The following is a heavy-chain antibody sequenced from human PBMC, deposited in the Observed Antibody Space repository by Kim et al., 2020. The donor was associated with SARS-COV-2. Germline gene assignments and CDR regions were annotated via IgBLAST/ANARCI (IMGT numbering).Heavy chain of an antibody. CDR2: IWYDGSNK. CDR3: ASQYYYGSGSYSTLYYYYGMDV. D-gene: IGHD3-10*01. J-gene: IGHJ6*02. Sequence: GGSLRLSCAASGFTFSSYGMHWVRQAPGKGLEWVAVIWYDGSNKYYADSVKGRFTISRDNSKNTLYLQMNSLRAEDTAVYYCASQYYYGSGSYSTLYYYYGMDVWGQGTTVTVSS. V-gene: IGHV3-33*01. CDR1: GFTFSSYG.